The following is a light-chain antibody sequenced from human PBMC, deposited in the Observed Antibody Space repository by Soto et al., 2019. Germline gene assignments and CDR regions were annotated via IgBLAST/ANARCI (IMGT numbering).Light chain of an antibody. CDR1: QSISNY. J-gene: IGKJ4*01. Sequence: DIQMTQSPSSLSASVGDRVTITCRASQSISNYLNWYQRKPGKAPEFLIYAAYSLQSGVPSRFSGSGSGTDFTLPISSLQPEDFATYYCQQSYSTPLTFGGGTKVEMK. CDR3: QQSYSTPLT. V-gene: IGKV1-39*01. CDR2: AAY.